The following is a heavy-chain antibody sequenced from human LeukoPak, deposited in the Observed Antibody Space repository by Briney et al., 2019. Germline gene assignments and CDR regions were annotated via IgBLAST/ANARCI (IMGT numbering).Heavy chain of an antibody. J-gene: IGHJ6*03. CDR1: GFTFSSYG. CDR3: ARHSSSWYENLYYYYYMDV. Sequence: GRSLRLSCAASGFTFSSYGMHWVRQAPGKGLEWVAVISYDGSNKYYVDSVKGRFTISRDNAKNSLYLQMNSLRAEDTAVYYCARHSSSWYENLYYYYYMDVWGKGTTVTVSS. D-gene: IGHD6-13*01. CDR2: ISYDGSNK. V-gene: IGHV3-30*03.